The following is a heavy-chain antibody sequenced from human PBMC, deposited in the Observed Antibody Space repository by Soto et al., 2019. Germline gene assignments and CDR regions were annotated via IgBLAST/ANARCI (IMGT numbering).Heavy chain of an antibody. CDR3: ARGPLDY. CDR2: INEDGSEK. J-gene: IGHJ4*02. Sequence: EVQLLESGGGLVQPGGSLRLSCAASGFAFNNYWMNWVRQAPGRGLEWVANINEDGSEKTYVDSVKGRFTISRDNAKKSLDLQMNSLRAGDTAVYYCARGPLDYWGQGTLVTVSS. CDR1: GFAFNNYW. V-gene: IGHV3-7*03.